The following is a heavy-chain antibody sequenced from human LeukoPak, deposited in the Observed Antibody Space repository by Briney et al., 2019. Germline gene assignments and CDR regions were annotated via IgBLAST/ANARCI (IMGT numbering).Heavy chain of an antibody. D-gene: IGHD2-2*03. CDR3: ARDGYCSSTSCRHYYYYYMDV. CDR1: GYTFTVYY. Sequence: ASVKVSCKASGYTFTVYYMHWVRQAPGQGLEWMGWINPNSGGTNYAQKLQGRVTMTTDTSTSTAYMELRSLRSDDTAVYYCARDGYCSSTSCRHYYYYYMDVWGKGTTVTVSS. V-gene: IGHV1-2*02. CDR2: INPNSGGT. J-gene: IGHJ6*03.